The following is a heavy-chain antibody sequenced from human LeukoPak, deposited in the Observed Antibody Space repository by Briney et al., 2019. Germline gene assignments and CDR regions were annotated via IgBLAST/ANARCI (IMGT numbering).Heavy chain of an antibody. D-gene: IGHD2-2*01. J-gene: IGHJ4*02. CDR3: ARLSTDPLFFDY. Sequence: SETLSLTCTVSGGSISSSSYYWGWIRQPPGKGLEWIGSIYYSGSTYYNPSLKSRVTIPVDTSKNQFSLKLSSVTAADTAVYYCARLSTDPLFFDYWGQGTLVTVSS. CDR1: GGSISSSSYY. V-gene: IGHV4-39*07. CDR2: IYYSGST.